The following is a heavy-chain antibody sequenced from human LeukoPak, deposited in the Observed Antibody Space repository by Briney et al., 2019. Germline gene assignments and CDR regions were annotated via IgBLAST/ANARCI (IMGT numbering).Heavy chain of an antibody. CDR3: ARSYGDYLHPHDAFDI. CDR1: GDSVSSNSAA. J-gene: IGHJ3*02. CDR2: TYYRSKWYN. V-gene: IGHV6-1*01. Sequence: SQTLSLTCAISGDSVSSNSAAWNWIRQSPSRGLEWLGRTYYRSKWYNDYAVSVKSRITINPDTSKNQFSLQLNSVTPEDTAVYYCARSYGDYLHPHDAFDIWGKGQWSPSLQ. D-gene: IGHD4-17*01.